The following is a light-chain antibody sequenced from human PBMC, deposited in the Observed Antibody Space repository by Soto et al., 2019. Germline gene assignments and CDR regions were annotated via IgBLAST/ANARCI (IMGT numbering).Light chain of an antibody. CDR1: QSVSSY. CDR3: QQRSNWPPAR. V-gene: IGKV3-11*01. CDR2: DAS. Sequence: EIVLTQSPATLSLSPGERATLSCMASQSVSSYLAWYQQKPGQAPRLLIYDASNRATGIPARFSGSGSGTDFTLTISSLEPEDFAVYYCQQRSNWPPARFGGGTKVEIK. J-gene: IGKJ4*01.